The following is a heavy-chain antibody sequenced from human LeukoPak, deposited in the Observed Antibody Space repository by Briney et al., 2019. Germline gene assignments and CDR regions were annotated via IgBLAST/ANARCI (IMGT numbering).Heavy chain of an antibody. CDR1: GFAFSSFY. CDR3: VGEYYYNSSGYRALRY. J-gene: IGHJ4*02. D-gene: IGHD3-22*01. Sequence: PGGSLRLSCAASGFAFSSFYMSWVRQAPGRGLEWVANIKEDGSEEYYVDSVKGRFTISRDNAKNSVYLQMSSLRAEDTAVYYCVGEYYYNSSGYRALRYWGQGTLVTVSS. V-gene: IGHV3-7*01. CDR2: IKEDGSEE.